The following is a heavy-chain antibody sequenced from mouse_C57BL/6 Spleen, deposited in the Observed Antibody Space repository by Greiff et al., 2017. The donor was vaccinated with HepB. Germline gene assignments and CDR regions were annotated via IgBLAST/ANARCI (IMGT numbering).Heavy chain of an antibody. D-gene: IGHD1-1*01. CDR1: GFTFSSYA. J-gene: IGHJ4*01. CDR2: ISDGGSYT. CDR3: ARDHLRDYYAMDY. Sequence: EVKVVESGGGLVKPGASLKLSCAASGFTFSSYAMSWVRQTPEKRLEWVATISDGGSYTYYPDNVKGRFTISRDNAKNNLYLQMSHLKSEDTAMYYCARDHLRDYYAMDYWGQGTSVTVSS. V-gene: IGHV5-4*01.